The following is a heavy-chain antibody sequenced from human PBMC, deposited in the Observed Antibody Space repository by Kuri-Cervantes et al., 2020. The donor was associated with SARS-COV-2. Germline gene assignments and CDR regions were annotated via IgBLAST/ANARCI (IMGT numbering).Heavy chain of an antibody. J-gene: IGHJ3*02. D-gene: IGHD6-19*01. V-gene: IGHV3-30-3*01. CDR1: GFTFSSYV. Sequence: GESLKISCAASGFTFSSYVMHWVRQAPGKGLEWVAVISYDGSNKYYADSVKGRFTISRDNSKNTLYLQMNSLRAEDTAVYYCARELGSSGWNDAFDIWGQGTMVTVSS. CDR3: ARELGSSGWNDAFDI. CDR2: ISYDGSNK.